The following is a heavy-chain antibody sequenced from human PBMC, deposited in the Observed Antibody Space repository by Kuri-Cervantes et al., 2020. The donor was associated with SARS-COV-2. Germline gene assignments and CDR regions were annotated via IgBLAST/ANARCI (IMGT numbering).Heavy chain of an antibody. CDR3: ASTFLNFWSGYYEDV. CDR1: GFTFSSYS. Sequence: ETLSLTCAASGFTFSSYSMNWVRQAPGKGLEWVSSISSSSSYIYYADSVKGRFTISRDNAKNSLYLQMNSLRAEDTAVYYCASTFLNFWSGYYEDVWGKGTTVTVSS. CDR2: ISSSSSYI. V-gene: IGHV3-21*01. J-gene: IGHJ6*04. D-gene: IGHD3-3*01.